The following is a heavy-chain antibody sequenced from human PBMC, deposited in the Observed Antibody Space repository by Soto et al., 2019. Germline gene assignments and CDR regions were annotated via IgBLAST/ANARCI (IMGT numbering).Heavy chain of an antibody. V-gene: IGHV4-34*01. D-gene: IGHD2-2*01. CDR3: ARGIVVVPAALYYFDY. CDR2: INHSGST. Sequence: NPSETLSLTCAVSGGSFSGYYWSWIRQPPGKGLEWIGEINHSGSTNYNPSLKSRVTISVDTSKNQFSLKLSSVTAADTAVYYCARGIVVVPAALYYFDYWGQGTLVTVSS. CDR1: GGSFSGYY. J-gene: IGHJ4*02.